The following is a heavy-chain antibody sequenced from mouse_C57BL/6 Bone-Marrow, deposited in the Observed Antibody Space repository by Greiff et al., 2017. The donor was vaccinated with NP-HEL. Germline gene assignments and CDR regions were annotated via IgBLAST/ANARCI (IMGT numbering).Heavy chain of an antibody. Sequence: EVQGVESGGGLVQPGGSLKLSCAASGFTFSDYGMAWVRQAPRQGPEWVAFISNLACSIYYADTVTGRFTISRENAKNTLYLEMSSLRSEDTAMYYCARWGNYYGSTPWFAYWGQGTLVTVSA. D-gene: IGHD1-1*01. CDR3: ARWGNYYGSTPWFAY. CDR1: GFTFSDYG. CDR2: ISNLACSI. J-gene: IGHJ3*01. V-gene: IGHV5-15*01.